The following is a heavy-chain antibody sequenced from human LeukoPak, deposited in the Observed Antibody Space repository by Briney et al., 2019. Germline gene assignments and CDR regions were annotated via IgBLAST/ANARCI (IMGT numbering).Heavy chain of an antibody. V-gene: IGHV1-18*01. CDR2: ISAYNGHT. CDR3: ARGGAGNCGGACYLNWFDP. J-gene: IGHJ5*02. CDR1: GYTFKNHG. D-gene: IGHD2-21*02. Sequence: ASVKVSCKASGYTFKNHGISWVRQAPGQGLELMGWISAYNGHTNYAQKFQGRVTLTTDTPTSTAYLELRSLRSDDTAVYYCARGGAGNCGGACYLNWFDPWGQGTLVTVSS.